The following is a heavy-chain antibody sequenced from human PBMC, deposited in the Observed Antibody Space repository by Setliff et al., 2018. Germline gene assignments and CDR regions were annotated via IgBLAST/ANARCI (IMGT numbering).Heavy chain of an antibody. D-gene: IGHD3-10*01. CDR2: ISHSGNT. Sequence: PSETLSLTCTVSGGSIRSSTHYWGWIRQPPEKGLEWIGEISHSGNTNYNPSFKSRVTISIDTSKNQSSLKVNSVTAADTAVYFCARVLVLGYNWFDPWGQGTLVTVSS. CDR1: GGSIRSSTHY. J-gene: IGHJ5*02. V-gene: IGHV4-39*01. CDR3: ARVLVLGYNWFDP.